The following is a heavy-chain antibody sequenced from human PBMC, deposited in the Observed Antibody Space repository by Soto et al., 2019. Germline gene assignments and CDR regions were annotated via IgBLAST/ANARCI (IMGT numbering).Heavy chain of an antibody. CDR3: ANSGSSSWYSWHYYYGMDV. Sequence: LRLSCAASGFTFSSYAMSWVRQAPGKGLEWVSAISGSGGSTYYADSVKGRFTISRDNSKNTLYLQMNSLRAEDTAVYYCANSGSSSWYSWHYYYGMDVWGQGTTVTVSS. CDR2: ISGSGGST. D-gene: IGHD6-13*01. J-gene: IGHJ6*02. V-gene: IGHV3-23*01. CDR1: GFTFSSYA.